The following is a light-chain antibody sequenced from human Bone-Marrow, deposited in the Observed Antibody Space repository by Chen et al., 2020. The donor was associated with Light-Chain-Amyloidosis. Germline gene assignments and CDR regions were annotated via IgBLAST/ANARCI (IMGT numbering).Light chain of an antibody. V-gene: IGLV6-57*01. CDR1: RGSIATNY. CDR2: EDD. J-gene: IGLJ3*02. Sequence: NFMLTKPHSVSESPGKTVIISCTRSRGSIATNYVQWYQQRPGSSPTTVIYEDDQRPSGVPDRFSGSIDRSSNSASLTISGLKTEDETDYYCQSYQGSSQGVFGGGTKLTVL. CDR3: QSYQGSSQGV.